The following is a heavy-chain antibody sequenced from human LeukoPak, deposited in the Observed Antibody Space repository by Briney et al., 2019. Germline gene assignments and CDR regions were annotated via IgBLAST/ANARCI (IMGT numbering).Heavy chain of an antibody. CDR3: ARDLGERIAAAGIPPGTNYYYYYYMDV. Sequence: GGSLRLSCVASGFIFSSYEMNWVRQTPGKGLEWLAHISSSGNSIYYADSVRGRFTISRDNAKNSLYLQMNRLRAEDTAVYYCARDLGERIAAAGIPPGTNYYYYYYMDVWGKGTTVTVSS. CDR2: ISSSGNSI. V-gene: IGHV3-48*03. CDR1: GFIFSSYE. J-gene: IGHJ6*03. D-gene: IGHD6-13*01.